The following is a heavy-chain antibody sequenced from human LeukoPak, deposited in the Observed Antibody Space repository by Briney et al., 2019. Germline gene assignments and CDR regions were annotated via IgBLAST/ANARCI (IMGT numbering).Heavy chain of an antibody. CDR3: AKDGYDSGAYHTSHY. D-gene: IGHD3-22*01. J-gene: IGHJ4*02. Sequence: HTGGSLRLSCAASGFTFSSYSMNWVRQAPGKGLEWVSAISGSGVNTYYADSVKGRFTISRDNSKNTLYLQMNSLRAEDTAVYYCAKDGYDSGAYHTSHYWGQGTLVTVSS. CDR1: GFTFSSYS. V-gene: IGHV3-23*01. CDR2: ISGSGVNT.